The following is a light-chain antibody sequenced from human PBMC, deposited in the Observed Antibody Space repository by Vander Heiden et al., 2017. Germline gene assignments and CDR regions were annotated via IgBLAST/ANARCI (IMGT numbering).Light chain of an antibody. J-gene: IGKJ2*01. CDR3: QQRNSWPRT. CDR2: DAS. V-gene: IGKV3-11*01. Sequence: EMVLTQSPATLSLAPGDRATLPCRASQSISAYLAWYQQKPGQAPRLLIYDASNRATGIPARFSGSGSGTDFTLTISNLEPEDFAVYYCQQRNSWPRTFGQGTKVEI. CDR1: QSISAY.